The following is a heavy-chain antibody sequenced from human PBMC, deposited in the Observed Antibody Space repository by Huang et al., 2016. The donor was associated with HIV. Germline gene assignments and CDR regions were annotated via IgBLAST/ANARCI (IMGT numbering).Heavy chain of an antibody. CDR3: AIKTAAMDI. D-gene: IGHD5-18*01. CDR1: TFTFGAYW. V-gene: IGHV3-7*01. Sequence: VESGGRLVQPGGSIRLSCVGSTFTFGAYWMSWVRQSPGKGLEGVANIKQDESEKYYVESVKGRFNISRDNAKKVLFLEMNNVRVEDTATYYCAIKTAAMDIWGQGTTVTVS. J-gene: IGHJ6*02. CDR2: IKQDESEK.